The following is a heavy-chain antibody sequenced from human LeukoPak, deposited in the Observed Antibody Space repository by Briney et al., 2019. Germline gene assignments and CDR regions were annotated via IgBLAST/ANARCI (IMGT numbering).Heavy chain of an antibody. D-gene: IGHD4-23*01. CDR3: REDYGGKGAFDI. J-gene: IGHJ3*02. V-gene: IGHV4-34*01. CDR2: INHSGRT. Sequence: SETLSLTCAVYGGSFSGYYWSWIRQPPGKGLEWIGEINHSGRTNYNPSLKSRVTISVDTSKNQFSLKLSTVTAADTAVYYCREDYGGKGAFDIWGQGTMVTVSS. CDR1: GGSFSGYY.